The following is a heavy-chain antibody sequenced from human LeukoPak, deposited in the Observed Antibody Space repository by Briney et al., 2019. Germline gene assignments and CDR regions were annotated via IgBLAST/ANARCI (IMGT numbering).Heavy chain of an antibody. CDR2: ISYDGSNK. V-gene: IGHV3-30-3*01. J-gene: IGHJ4*02. Sequence: PGGSLRLSCAASGFTFSSYAMHWVRQAPGKGLEWVAVISYDGSNKYYADSVKGRFTISRDNSKNTLYLQMNSLRAEDTAVYYCARDHDSNHNHYLDYWGQGTLVTVSS. CDR3: ARDHDSNHNHYLDY. CDR1: GFTFSSYA. D-gene: IGHD4-11*01.